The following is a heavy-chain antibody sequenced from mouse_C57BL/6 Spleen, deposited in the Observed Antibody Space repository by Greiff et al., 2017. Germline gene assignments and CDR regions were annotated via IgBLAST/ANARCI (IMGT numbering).Heavy chain of an antibody. CDR2: IYPRSGNT. V-gene: IGHV1-81*01. Sequence: QVQLQQSGAELARPGASVKLSCKASGYTFTSYGISWVKQRTGQGLEWIGEIYPRSGNTYYNEKFKGKATLTADKSSSTSYMELRSMTSEDSAVYCCAREYGYDDYFDYWGQGTTLTVSS. D-gene: IGHD2-2*01. J-gene: IGHJ2*01. CDR1: GYTFTSYG. CDR3: AREYGYDDYFDY.